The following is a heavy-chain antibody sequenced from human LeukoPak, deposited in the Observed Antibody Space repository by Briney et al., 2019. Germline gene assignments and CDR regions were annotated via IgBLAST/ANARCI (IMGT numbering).Heavy chain of an antibody. CDR3: ARVGGYGDYPFDY. V-gene: IGHV4-30-4*01. CDR1: GGSISSGDYY. D-gene: IGHD4-17*01. J-gene: IGHJ4*02. Sequence: PSETLSLTCTVSGGSISSGDYYWSWIRQPPGKGLEWIGYIYYSGSTYYNPSLKSRVTISVDTSKNQFSLKLSSVTAADTAVYYCARVGGYGDYPFDYWGQGTLVTVSS. CDR2: IYYSGST.